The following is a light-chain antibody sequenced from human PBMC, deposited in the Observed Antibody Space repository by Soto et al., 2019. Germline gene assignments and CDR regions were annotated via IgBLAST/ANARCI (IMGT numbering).Light chain of an antibody. Sequence: IQITPSSSTLSASFGDRVTIPFRASQSISDRLAWYQRKPGKAPKLLIFDASSLESGVPSRFSGSGSGTEFTLTISSLQPDDFATYYCQHYSTVWAFGQGTKVHIK. CDR3: QHYSTVWA. V-gene: IGKV1-5*01. J-gene: IGKJ1*01. CDR2: DAS. CDR1: QSISDR.